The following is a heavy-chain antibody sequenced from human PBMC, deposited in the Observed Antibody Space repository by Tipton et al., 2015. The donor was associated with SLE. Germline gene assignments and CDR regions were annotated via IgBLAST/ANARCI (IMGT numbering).Heavy chain of an antibody. V-gene: IGHV4-34*01. Sequence: TLSLTCAVYGGSFSGYYWSWLRQSPGKGLEWIGEINHSGSTNYNPSLKIRLTISVDRSNNQFSLNLSLVTAADTAVYYCAREGIEEYGGKENWIDPWGQGTLVTVSS. CDR1: GGSFSGYY. CDR2: INHSGST. J-gene: IGHJ5*02. CDR3: AREGIEEYGGKENWIDP. D-gene: IGHD4/OR15-4a*01.